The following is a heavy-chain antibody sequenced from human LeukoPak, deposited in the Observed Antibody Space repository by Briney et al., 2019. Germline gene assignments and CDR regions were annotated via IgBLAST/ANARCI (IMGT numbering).Heavy chain of an antibody. Sequence: PGGSLRLSCAASEFTFSSSYMNWVRQAPGKGLEWVSSISSSSNYIYYADSVKGRFTISRDNAKNSLYLQMNSLRAEDTAVYYCANSGAGYFNYWGQGTLVTVSS. D-gene: IGHD6-19*01. CDR2: ISSSSNYI. CDR1: EFTFSSSY. V-gene: IGHV3-21*01. CDR3: ANSGAGYFNY. J-gene: IGHJ4*02.